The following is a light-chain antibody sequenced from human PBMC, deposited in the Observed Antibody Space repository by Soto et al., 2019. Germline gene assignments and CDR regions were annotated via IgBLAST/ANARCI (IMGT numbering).Light chain of an antibody. CDR3: SSYAGGYTSV. Sequence: QSALTQPRSVSGSPGQSVTISCTGTTSDVGGYNHVSWYQQYPGKAPKLMIYDVNQRPSGVPDRFSGSQSGNTASLTISGLQAEDEADYYCSSYAGGYTSVFGEGTQLTVL. V-gene: IGLV2-11*01. CDR2: DVN. J-gene: IGLJ7*01. CDR1: TSDVGGYNH.